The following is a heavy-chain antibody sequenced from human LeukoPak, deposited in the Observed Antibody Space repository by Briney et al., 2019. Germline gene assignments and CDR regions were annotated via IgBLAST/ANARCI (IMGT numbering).Heavy chain of an antibody. J-gene: IGHJ4*02. CDR2: ISDSGAVT. CDR1: GFTFSSYA. Sequence: PGGSLRLSCAASGFTFSSYAMSWVRQAPGKGLEWVSLISDSGAVTYYADSVKGRLTISRDNSKNTLYLQMNSLRAKDTAVYYCAKDQDYYDSSGYYYVKYFDSWGQGTLVTVSS. V-gene: IGHV3-23*01. CDR3: AKDQDYYDSSGYYYVKYFDS. D-gene: IGHD3-22*01.